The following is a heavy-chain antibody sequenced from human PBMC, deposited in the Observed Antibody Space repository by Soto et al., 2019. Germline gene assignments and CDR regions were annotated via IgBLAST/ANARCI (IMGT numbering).Heavy chain of an antibody. CDR1: GYTFRNYG. CDR3: ARTPGSGSYSSF. V-gene: IGHV1-18*01. D-gene: IGHD1-26*01. CDR2: VSAFNGDR. J-gene: IGHJ4*02. Sequence: QVQLVQSGAEVKKPGASMKVSCRASGYTFRNYGVTWVRQAPGQGLEWMGWVSAFNGDRNYAQKFQGKVHMDQSPTTSTAYMELRSLRSDDTAVYYCARTPGSGSYSSFWGQGTLVTVSA.